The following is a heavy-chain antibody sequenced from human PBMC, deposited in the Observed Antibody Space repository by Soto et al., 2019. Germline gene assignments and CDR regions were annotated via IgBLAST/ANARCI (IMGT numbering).Heavy chain of an antibody. J-gene: IGHJ6*02. CDR3: ARDQAYDFWSGYYLHYYYYCMDV. V-gene: IGHV1-2*02. CDR1: GYTFTGYY. D-gene: IGHD3-3*01. CDR2: INPNSGGT. Sequence: GASVKVSWKASGYTFTGYYMHWVRQAPGQGLEWIGWINPNSGGTNYAQKFQGRVTMTRDTSISTAYMELSRLRSDDTAVYYCARDQAYDFWSGYYLHYYYYCMDVWGQVTTVT.